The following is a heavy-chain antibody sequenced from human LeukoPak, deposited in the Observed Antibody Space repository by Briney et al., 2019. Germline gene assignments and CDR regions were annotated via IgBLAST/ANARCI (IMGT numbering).Heavy chain of an antibody. V-gene: IGHV4-59*08. Sequence: SETLSPTCTVSGGSISSYYWSWIRQPPGKGLEWIGYIYYSGSTNYNPSLKSRVTISADTSKNQFSLKLSSVTAADTAVYYCARQGGGFWYFDLWGRGTLVTVSS. CDR3: ARQGGGFWYFDL. D-gene: IGHD6-25*01. J-gene: IGHJ2*01. CDR1: GGSISSYY. CDR2: IYYSGST.